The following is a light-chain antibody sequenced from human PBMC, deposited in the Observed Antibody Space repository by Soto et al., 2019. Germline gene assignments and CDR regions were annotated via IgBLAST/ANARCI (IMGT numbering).Light chain of an antibody. CDR2: GAS. CDR1: QTVASN. J-gene: IGKJ2*01. Sequence: EIVMTQSPASLSVSPGDGATLSCGASQTVASNLAWYQQKPGQGPRLLIHGASTRAAGVPARFSGSGSGTDFTLTISSLQSEDFAVYYCQQYHNWPPKYTFGQGTKLQIK. CDR3: QQYHNWPPKYT. V-gene: IGKV3-15*01.